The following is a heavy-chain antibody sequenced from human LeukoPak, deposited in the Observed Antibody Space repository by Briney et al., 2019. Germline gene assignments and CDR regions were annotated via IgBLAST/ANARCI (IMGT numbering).Heavy chain of an antibody. CDR3: AIEKDSSSFPVGYFDY. D-gene: IGHD3-22*01. CDR1: GFTFSNYA. J-gene: IGHJ4*02. Sequence: GGSLRLSCAASGFTFSNYAMTWARQAPGKGLEWVSGISGSGGSTYYTESVKGRFTISRDNSKHTLYLQMNNLRAEDTALYFCAIEKDSSSFPVGYFDYWGQGTLVTVSS. CDR2: ISGSGGST. V-gene: IGHV3-23*01.